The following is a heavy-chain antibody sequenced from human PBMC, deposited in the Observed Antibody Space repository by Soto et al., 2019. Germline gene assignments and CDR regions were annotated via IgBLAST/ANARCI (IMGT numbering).Heavy chain of an antibody. V-gene: IGHV3-23*01. CDR3: AKALGVGYYYYGMDV. CDR1: XFTFSSYA. J-gene: IGHJ6*02. Sequence: GGSLRLSCAASXFTFSSYAMSWVRQAPGKGLEWVSAISGSGGSTYYADSVKGRFTISRDNSKNTLYLQMNSLRAEDTAVYYCAKALGVGYYYYGMDVWGQGTTVTVSS. CDR2: ISGSGGST. D-gene: IGHD3-10*01.